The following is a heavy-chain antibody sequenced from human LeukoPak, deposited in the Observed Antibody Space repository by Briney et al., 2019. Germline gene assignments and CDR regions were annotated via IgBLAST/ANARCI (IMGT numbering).Heavy chain of an antibody. V-gene: IGHV4-30-2*01. J-gene: IGHJ4*02. CDR1: GGSISSGGYY. CDR2: IYHSGST. CDR3: ARAGSFFGSGYYYDDY. Sequence: SETLSLTCTVSGGSISSGGYYWSWIRQPPGKGLEWIGYIYHSGSTYYNPSLKSRVTISVDRSKNQFSLKLSSVTAADTAVYYCARAGSFFGSGYYYDDYWGQGTLVTVSS. D-gene: IGHD3-22*01.